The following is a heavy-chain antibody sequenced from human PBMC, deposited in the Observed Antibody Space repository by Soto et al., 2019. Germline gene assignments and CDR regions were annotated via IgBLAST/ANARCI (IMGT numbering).Heavy chain of an antibody. CDR3: SRGILV. V-gene: IGHV4-31*03. Sequence: QVQLQESGPGLVKPSQTLSLTCTVSGGSINSGGYCWSWIRQHPGKGLVWIGCISYGGSTSYNPSLMSRLTISVVTSKNQFFLKLTSVTAADTAVYYCSRGILVWGQGALITVSS. CDR1: GGSINSGGYC. J-gene: IGHJ4*02. D-gene: IGHD5-18*01. CDR2: ISYGGST.